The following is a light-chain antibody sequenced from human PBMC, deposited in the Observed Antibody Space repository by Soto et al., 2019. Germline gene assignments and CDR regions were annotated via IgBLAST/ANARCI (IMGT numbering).Light chain of an antibody. J-gene: IGLJ1*01. CDR3: CSYAGSYV. V-gene: IGLV2-11*01. Sequence: HSALTQPPSASWSPGESVTIFCTGTSSDVGGYNYVSWYQQHKGKAPQLMIYDVSKRPSGVPDRFSGSEYGNTAYLTISGLQAEDEAEYYCCSYAGSYVFGTGTKVTVL. CDR2: DVS. CDR1: SSDVGGYNY.